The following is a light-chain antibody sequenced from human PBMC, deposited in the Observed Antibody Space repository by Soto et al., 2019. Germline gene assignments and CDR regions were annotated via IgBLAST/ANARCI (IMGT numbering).Light chain of an antibody. CDR3: QSYDSSLSAYVI. J-gene: IGLJ2*01. V-gene: IGLV1-40*01. CDR2: GNN. Sequence: QSVLTQPPSVSGAPGQRVTISCTGSSSNIGAGYDVPWYQQLPGTAPKLVIYGNNNRPSGVPDRFSGSKSGTSASLAITGLQAEDEADYYCQSYDSSLSAYVIFGGGTKVTVL. CDR1: SSNIGAGYD.